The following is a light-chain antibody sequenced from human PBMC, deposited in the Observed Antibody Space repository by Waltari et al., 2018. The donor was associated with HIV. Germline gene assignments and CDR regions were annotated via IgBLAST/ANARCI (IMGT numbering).Light chain of an antibody. J-gene: IGLJ2*01. CDR1: SSDLGVYNS. V-gene: IGLV2-8*01. Sequence: QSALTQPPSASGSPGQSATITCTGASSDLGVYNSFSRYQQRPGKAPKIIISEVSKRSSGVPNRFSGSTSGNTASLTVSGLQADDEAEYFCSFYGGSNILVFGGGTKLTVL. CDR2: EVS. CDR3: SFYGGSNILV.